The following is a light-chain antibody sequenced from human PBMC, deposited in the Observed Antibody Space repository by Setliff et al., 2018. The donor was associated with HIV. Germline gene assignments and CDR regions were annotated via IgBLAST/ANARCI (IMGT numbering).Light chain of an antibody. CDR2: DVS. CDR3: SSFTDSTLEYV. V-gene: IGLV2-14*03. CDR1: SSDIGNYNY. J-gene: IGLJ1*01. Sequence: QSVLTQPASVAGSPGQSITISCTGTSSDIGNYNYVSWHQQHPGKAPKLMIYDVSNRPSGVSNRFSGSKSGNTASLTISGLQAGDEADYYCSSFTDSTLEYVFGTGTKVTV.